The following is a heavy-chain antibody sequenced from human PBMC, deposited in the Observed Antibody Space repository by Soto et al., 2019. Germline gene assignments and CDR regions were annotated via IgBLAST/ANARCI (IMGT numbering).Heavy chain of an antibody. D-gene: IGHD2-2*02. V-gene: IGHV4-59*01. CDR2: IFYAGTT. J-gene: IGHJ5*02. CDR1: GGSIIGFY. Sequence: SETLSLTCTVSGGSIIGFYWTWMRQPPGKGLEWIGYIFYAGTTLYTPSLKSRVTISVDTSKNQFSLKLSSVTAADTAVYYCARDRIPSARSGFDPWGQGTLVTVSS. CDR3: ARDRIPSARSGFDP.